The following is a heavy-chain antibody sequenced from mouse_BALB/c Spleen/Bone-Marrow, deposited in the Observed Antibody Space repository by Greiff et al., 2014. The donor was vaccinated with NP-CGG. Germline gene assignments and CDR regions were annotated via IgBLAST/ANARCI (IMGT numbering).Heavy chain of an antibody. CDR3: ARWGYGSSYVGYFDV. V-gene: IGHV1-9*01. J-gene: IGHJ1*01. CDR2: ILPGSGST. CDR1: GYTFSRCW. D-gene: IGHD1-1*01. Sequence: QVQLQQSGVELMKPGASVKISCKATGYTFSRCWIEWVEQRPGHGLEWIGEILPGSGSTNYNEKFKGKATFTADTSSNTAYMQLSSLTSEDSAVYYCARWGYGSSYVGYFDVWGAGTTVTVSS.